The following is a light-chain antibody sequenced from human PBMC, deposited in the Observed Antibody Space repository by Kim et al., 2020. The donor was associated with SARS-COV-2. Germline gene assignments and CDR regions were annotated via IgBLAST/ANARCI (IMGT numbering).Light chain of an antibody. Sequence: VSPGQTASNTCSGDKLGDKYACWYQQKPGQSPVLVIYQDSKRPSGIPERFSGSNSGNTATLTISGTQAMDEADYYCQAWDSSTGVFGGGTQLTVL. CDR3: QAWDSSTGV. V-gene: IGLV3-1*01. CDR1: KLGDKY. J-gene: IGLJ3*02. CDR2: QDS.